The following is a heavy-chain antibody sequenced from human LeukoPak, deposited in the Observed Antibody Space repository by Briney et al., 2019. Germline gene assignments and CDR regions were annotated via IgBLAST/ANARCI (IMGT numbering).Heavy chain of an antibody. CDR3: VRDLSMKYTFDY. Sequence: PGGPLRLSCAASGFTFGSYAMHWVRQAPGKGLEWMAFISYDAIYKYYADFVKGRFTISRDNSKNTLYLQMNSLRAEDTAVYYCVRDLSMKYTFDYWGQGTLVTVSS. D-gene: IGHD6-6*01. CDR1: GFTFGSYA. V-gene: IGHV3-30-3*01. J-gene: IGHJ4*02. CDR2: ISYDAIYK.